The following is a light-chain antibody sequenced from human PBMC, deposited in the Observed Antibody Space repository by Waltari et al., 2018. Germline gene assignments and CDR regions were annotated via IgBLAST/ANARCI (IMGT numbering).Light chain of an antibody. CDR3: QQSYSSLYT. J-gene: IGKJ2*01. Sequence: DIQMTQSPSSLSASVGDRVTITCRASQSISTYLNWLQQKPGEARKLLFYAASSLKGRVATMFGGSGSGTDFILTITSLQPEYLATYFWQQSYSSLYTFGQGTKLEI. CDR2: AAS. V-gene: IGKV1-39*01. CDR1: QSISTY.